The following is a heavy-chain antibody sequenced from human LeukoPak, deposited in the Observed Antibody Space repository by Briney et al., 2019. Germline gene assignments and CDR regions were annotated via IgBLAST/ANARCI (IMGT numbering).Heavy chain of an antibody. J-gene: IGHJ2*01. D-gene: IGHD5-18*01. CDR2: INTNTGNP. V-gene: IGHV7-4-1*02. CDR1: GGTFINYS. CDR3: ARRGVFGYSHDL. Sequence: ASVKVSCKASGGTFINYSITWVRQAPGQGLEWMGWINTNTGNPTYAQGFTGRFVLSLDTSVSTAYLQISNLKADDTAVYYCARRGVFGYSHDLWGRGTLVTVSS.